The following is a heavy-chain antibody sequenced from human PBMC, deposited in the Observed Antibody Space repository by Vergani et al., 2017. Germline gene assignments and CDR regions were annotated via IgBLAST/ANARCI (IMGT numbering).Heavy chain of an antibody. V-gene: IGHV4-38-2*01. Sequence: QVQLQESGPGLVKPSETLSLTCAVSGYSISSGYYLGWIRQPPGKGLEWIGSIYHSGTTYYNPSLKSRVAISVDTSKRRLSLKVKSVTAADTALYYCARRWVEYDTSGEHYFDSWGQGTLVTVSS. D-gene: IGHD3-22*01. CDR3: ARRWVEYDTSGEHYFDS. CDR1: GYSISSGYY. CDR2: IYHSGTT. J-gene: IGHJ4*02.